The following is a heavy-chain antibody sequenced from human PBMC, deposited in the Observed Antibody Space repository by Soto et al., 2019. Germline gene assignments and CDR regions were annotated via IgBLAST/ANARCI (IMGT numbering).Heavy chain of an antibody. V-gene: IGHV4-61*01. Sequence: PSETLSLTCTVSGGSVSSGSYYWSWIRQPPGKGLECVGYIYYSGSTNYNPSLKSRVTISVDTSKNQFSLKLTSVTAADTAVYYCARQRGYYVDYWGQGTLVTVSS. CDR2: IYYSGST. J-gene: IGHJ4*02. CDR1: GGSVSSGSYY. D-gene: IGHD3-22*01. CDR3: ARQRGYYVDY.